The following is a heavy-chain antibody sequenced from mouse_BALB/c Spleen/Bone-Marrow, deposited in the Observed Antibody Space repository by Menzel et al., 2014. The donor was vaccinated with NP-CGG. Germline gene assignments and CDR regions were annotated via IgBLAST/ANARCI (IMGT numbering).Heavy chain of an antibody. CDR1: GYTFTDYV. CDR2: IYPGSGST. D-gene: IGHD1-1*01. J-gene: IGHJ3*01. Sequence: VQVVESRPELVKPGASVKMSCKASGYTFTDYVISWVKQRTGQGLEWIGEIYPGSGSTYYNEKFKGKATLTADKSSNTAYMQLSSLTSEDSAVYFCARGGGYGSSWFAYWGQGTLVTVSA. CDR3: ARGGGYGSSWFAY. V-gene: IGHV1-77*01.